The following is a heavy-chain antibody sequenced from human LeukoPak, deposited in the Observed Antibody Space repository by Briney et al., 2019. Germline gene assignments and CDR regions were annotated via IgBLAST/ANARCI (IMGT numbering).Heavy chain of an antibody. Sequence: GGSLRLSCAASGFTFDDYAMTWVRQAPGKGLEWVSGISWNSGSIGYADSVKGRFTISRDNAKNSLYLQMNSLRAEDTALYYCAKDSGGSPDGDYYYGMDVWGQGTTVTVSS. CDR2: ISWNSGSI. CDR3: AKDSGGSPDGDYYYGMDV. J-gene: IGHJ6*02. CDR1: GFTFDDYA. D-gene: IGHD2-15*01. V-gene: IGHV3-9*01.